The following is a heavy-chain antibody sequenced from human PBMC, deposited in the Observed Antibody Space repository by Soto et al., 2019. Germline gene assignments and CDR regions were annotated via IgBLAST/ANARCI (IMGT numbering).Heavy chain of an antibody. D-gene: IGHD2-2*01. J-gene: IGHJ4*02. CDR2: TSYDGDNE. CDR3: AKDGGPVYCNSPGCAAKHFDY. CDR1: GFTFSNYA. Sequence: QVQLVESGGGVVQPGRSLRLSCAASGFTFSNYAMHWVRQAPGKGLEWLAITSYDGDNEYYADSVRGGFTISRDNSKNTLFLQTNNLRHEDTAVYYCAKDGGPVYCNSPGCAAKHFDYWGQGTLVNVSS. V-gene: IGHV3-30*18.